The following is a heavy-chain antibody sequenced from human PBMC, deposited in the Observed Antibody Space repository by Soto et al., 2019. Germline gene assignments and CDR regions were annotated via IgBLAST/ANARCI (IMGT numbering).Heavy chain of an antibody. Sequence: GGSLRLSCAASGFTFRSYGMHWVRQAPGKGLEWVAVISYDGSNKYYADSVKGRFTISRDNSKNTLYLQMNSLRAEDTAVYYCAKDSGVFGVVMTPLFFDYWGQGTLVTVS. CDR3: AKDSGVFGVVMTPLFFDY. V-gene: IGHV3-30*18. CDR2: ISYDGSNK. J-gene: IGHJ4*02. CDR1: GFTFRSYG. D-gene: IGHD3-3*01.